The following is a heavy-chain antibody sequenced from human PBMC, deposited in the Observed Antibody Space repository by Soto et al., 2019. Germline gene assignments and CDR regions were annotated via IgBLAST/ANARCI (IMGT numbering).Heavy chain of an antibody. D-gene: IGHD4-17*01. Sequence: ASVKVSCKASGNTVPNYAIHWVPQAPGQRLEWMGGINGGNGNTYYSEHFQGRVTFTRDTYAGIVYMQRSILTSEDTAVYYFARDDSGFCDNHYINYFNSWGQGDLVPVSS. J-gene: IGHJ4*02. CDR2: INGGNGNT. CDR3: ARDDSGFCDNHYINYFNS. V-gene: IGHV1-3*01. CDR1: GNTVPNYA.